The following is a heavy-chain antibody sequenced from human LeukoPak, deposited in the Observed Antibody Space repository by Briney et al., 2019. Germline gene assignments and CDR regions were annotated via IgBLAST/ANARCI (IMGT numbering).Heavy chain of an antibody. D-gene: IGHD2-2*01. V-gene: IGHV3-73*01. CDR2: IRSKANSYAT. CDR1: GFTFSGSA. Sequence: GGSLRLSCAASGFTFSGSAMHWVRQASGKGLEWVGRIRSKANSYATAYAASVKGRFTISRDDSKNTAYLQMNSLKTEDTAVYYCIVPAAMAGGFDYWGQGTLVTVSS. CDR3: IVPAAMAGGFDY. J-gene: IGHJ4*02.